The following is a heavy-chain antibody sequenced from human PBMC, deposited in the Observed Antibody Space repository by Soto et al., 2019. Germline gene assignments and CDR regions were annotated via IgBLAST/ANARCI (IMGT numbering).Heavy chain of an antibody. J-gene: IGHJ6*03. CDR1: GFTFSDYY. CDR3: ARGYSSSGYSMDV. V-gene: IGHV3-11*06. D-gene: IGHD6-13*01. Sequence: QVQLVESGGGLVKPGGSLRLSCAASGFTFSDYYMSWIRQAPGKGLEWVSYISSSSSYTNYAASVKGRFTISRDNAKNSLCLQMNSLRAEDTAVYYCARGYSSSGYSMDVWGQGTTVTVSS. CDR2: ISSSSSYT.